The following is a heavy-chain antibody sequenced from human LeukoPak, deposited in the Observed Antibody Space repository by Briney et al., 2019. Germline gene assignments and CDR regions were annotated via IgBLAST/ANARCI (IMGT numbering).Heavy chain of an antibody. CDR2: ISYDGSNK. D-gene: IGHD5-18*01. Sequence: GRSLRLSCAASGFTFSSYGMHWVRQAPGKGLEWVAVISYDGSNKYYADSVKGRFTISRDNSKNTLYLQMNSLRAEDTAVYYCAKARIQLWLRSMDVWGQGTMVTVSS. J-gene: IGHJ3*01. CDR3: AKARIQLWLRSMDV. V-gene: IGHV3-30*18. CDR1: GFTFSSYG.